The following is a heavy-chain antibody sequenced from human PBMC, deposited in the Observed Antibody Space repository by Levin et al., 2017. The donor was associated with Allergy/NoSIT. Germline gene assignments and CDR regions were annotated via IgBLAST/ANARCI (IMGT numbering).Heavy chain of an antibody. Sequence: GESLKISCAASGFTFSSYAMHWVRQAPGKGLEWVAVISYDGSNKYYADSVKGRFTISRDNSKNTLYLQMNSLRAEDTAVYYCARGGTLRSPLGGGPDYWGQGTLVTVSS. D-gene: IGHD3-3*01. CDR1: GFTFSSYA. CDR3: ARGGTLRSPLGGGPDY. CDR2: ISYDGSNK. J-gene: IGHJ4*02. V-gene: IGHV3-30*04.